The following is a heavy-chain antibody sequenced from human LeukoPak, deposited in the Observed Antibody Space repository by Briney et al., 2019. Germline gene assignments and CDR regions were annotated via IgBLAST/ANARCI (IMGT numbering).Heavy chain of an antibody. CDR2: IKEDGSDK. CDR1: GFSFRSFW. CDR3: ARVLWFGGIYYFDY. Sequence: QTGGSLRLSCAASGFSFRSFWMSWVRQAPGKGLEWVASIKEDGSDKYYVESVKGRFTISRENARNSLYLQMNSLRAEDTAVYYCARVLWFGGIYYFDYWGQGILVTVSS. D-gene: IGHD3-10*01. J-gene: IGHJ4*02. V-gene: IGHV3-7*04.